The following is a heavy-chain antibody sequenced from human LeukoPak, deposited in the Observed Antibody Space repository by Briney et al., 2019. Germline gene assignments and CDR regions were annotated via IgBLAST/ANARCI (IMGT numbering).Heavy chain of an antibody. CDR1: GYTFTSYD. D-gene: IGHD6-19*01. CDR3: ARGGYSSGWYVFMDY. J-gene: IGHJ4*02. Sequence: APVKVSCKASGYTFTSYDINWVRQATGQGLEWMGWMNPNSGNTGYAQKFQGRVTMTRNTSISTAYMELSSLRSEDTAVYYCARGGYSSGWYVFMDYWGQGTLVTVSS. CDR2: MNPNSGNT. V-gene: IGHV1-8*01.